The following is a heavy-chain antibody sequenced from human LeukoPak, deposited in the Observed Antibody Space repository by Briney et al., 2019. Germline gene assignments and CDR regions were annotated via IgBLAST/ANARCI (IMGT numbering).Heavy chain of an antibody. V-gene: IGHV3-33*01. CDR1: GFTFSSYG. CDR2: IWYDGSNK. J-gene: IGHJ6*02. Sequence: PGGSLRLSCAVSGFTFSSYGMHWVRQAPGKGLEWVAVIWYDGSNKYYADSVKGRFTISRDNSKNTLYLQMNSLRAEDTAVYYCARDGRGNDSSGYYAQPANYYGMDVWGQGTTVTVSS. CDR3: ARDGRGNDSSGYYAQPANYYGMDV. D-gene: IGHD3-22*01.